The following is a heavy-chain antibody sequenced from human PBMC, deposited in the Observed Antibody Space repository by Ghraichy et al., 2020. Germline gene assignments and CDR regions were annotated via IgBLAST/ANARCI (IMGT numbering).Heavy chain of an antibody. D-gene: IGHD2-15*01. V-gene: IGHV1-2*02. CDR2: INPNSGDT. CDR1: GYTFTGHF. J-gene: IGHJ4*02. CDR3: AKTPGSVGGRGLLCDH. Sequence: ASVKVSCKGSGYTFTGHFMHWVRQAPGQGLEWMGWINPNSGDTKFAQKFQGRVTMTRDTFINTVYMELSRLTTDDTALYYGAKTPGSVGGRGLLCDHWGQGILVTVS.